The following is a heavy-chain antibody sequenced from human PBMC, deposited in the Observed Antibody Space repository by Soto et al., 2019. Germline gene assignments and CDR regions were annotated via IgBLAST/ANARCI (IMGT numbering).Heavy chain of an antibody. J-gene: IGHJ6*02. D-gene: IGHD2-2*01. CDR2: IDPSDSYT. CDR3: ATPCSRTRCHRDLYYYAMDV. CDR1: GYNFTNYW. Sequence: GESLKISCKGSGYNFTNYWINWVRQMPGKGLEWMGRIDPSDSYTNLSPSFRGHVTLSADKSISTAYLQWSSLKASDTAMYYCATPCSRTRCHRDLYYYAMDVWGQGTTVTVSS. V-gene: IGHV5-10-1*01.